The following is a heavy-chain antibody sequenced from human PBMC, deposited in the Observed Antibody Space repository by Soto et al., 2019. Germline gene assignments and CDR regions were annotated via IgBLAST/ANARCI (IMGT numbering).Heavy chain of an antibody. J-gene: IGHJ3*02. CDR1: GYSFTSYW. D-gene: IGHD2-15*01. CDR2: IYPGDSDT. CDR3: ARIRCSGGSCYHDAFDI. Sequence: GESLKISCKGSGYSFTSYWIGWVRQMPGKGLEWMGIIYPGDSDTRYSPSFQGQVTISADKSISTAYLQWSSLKASDTAMYYCARIRCSGGSCYHDAFDIWGQGTMVTVSS. V-gene: IGHV5-51*01.